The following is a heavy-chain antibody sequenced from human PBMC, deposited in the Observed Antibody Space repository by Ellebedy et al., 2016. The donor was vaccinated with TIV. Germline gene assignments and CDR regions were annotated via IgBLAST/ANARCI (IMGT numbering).Heavy chain of an antibody. CDR1: GFRFSMYW. V-gene: IGHV3-74*01. Sequence: GGSLRLXXAASGFRFSMYWMHWVRQVPGKGLVWVSGVTPDGSTTGYADSVKGRFAISRDNAKNLLHLQMSSLRAEDTAVYFCARFRSGIGLGFDHWGQGTLVTVSS. J-gene: IGHJ4*02. CDR3: ARFRSGIGLGFDH. CDR2: VTPDGSTT. D-gene: IGHD3-10*01.